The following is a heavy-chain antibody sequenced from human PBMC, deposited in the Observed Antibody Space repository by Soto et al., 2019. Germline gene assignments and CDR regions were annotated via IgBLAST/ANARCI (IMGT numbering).Heavy chain of an antibody. D-gene: IGHD4-4*01. Sequence: ASETLSPTCTVSGGSINSYYLSWVRQPPGKGLEWIGYISYRGNTNYNPSLKSRVTISGDTSRNQFSLKLSSVTAADTAVYYCARHMTTVIFFDFWGQGALVTVSS. CDR3: ARHMTTVIFFDF. V-gene: IGHV4-59*01. J-gene: IGHJ4*02. CDR1: GGSINSYY. CDR2: ISYRGNT.